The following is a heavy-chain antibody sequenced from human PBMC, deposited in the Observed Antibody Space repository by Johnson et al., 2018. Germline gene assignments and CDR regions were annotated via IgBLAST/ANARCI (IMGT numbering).Heavy chain of an antibody. CDR1: GFTFSSYG. V-gene: IGHV3-21*04. J-gene: IGHJ3*02. D-gene: IGHD2-21*02. Sequence: VQLVESGGGVVQPGRSLRLSCAASGFTFSSYGMHWVRQAPGKGLEWVSLITNSRSYINYADSVKGRFTISRENAKNSLYLQMNSLRAEDTAVYYCAREMGPYCGGDCYPDAFDIWGQGTMVTVSS. CDR2: ITNSRSYI. CDR3: AREMGPYCGGDCYPDAFDI.